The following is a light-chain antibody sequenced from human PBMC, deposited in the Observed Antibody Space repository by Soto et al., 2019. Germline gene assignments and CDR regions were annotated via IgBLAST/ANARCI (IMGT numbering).Light chain of an antibody. CDR3: QQSNNWPPWT. CDR2: GAS. CDR1: QSVYSS. J-gene: IGKJ1*01. Sequence: EIVMTQSPATLSVSLGERATLSCRASQSVYSSLAWYQQKPGQAPRLLIYGASTRATGIPARFSGSGSGTEFTLTISRLQSEDFAVYYCQQSNNWPPWTFGQGTKVDIK. V-gene: IGKV3-15*01.